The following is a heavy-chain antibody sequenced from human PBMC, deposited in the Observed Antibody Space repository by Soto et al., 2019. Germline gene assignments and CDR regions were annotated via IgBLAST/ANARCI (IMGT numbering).Heavy chain of an antibody. CDR1: GGSMSKFY. CDR3: VRDGSKTLRDCFDP. J-gene: IGHJ5*02. V-gene: IGHV4-4*07. Sequence: XGTLSLTCSVSGGSMSKFYWSWIRKTSGKGLEWMGRVYATGTSDYNPSLRSRIAMSVDISKKTFSLRLRSVTAADTGVYYCVRDGSKTLRDCFDPWGQGILVTVSS. CDR2: VYATGTS. D-gene: IGHD4-17*01.